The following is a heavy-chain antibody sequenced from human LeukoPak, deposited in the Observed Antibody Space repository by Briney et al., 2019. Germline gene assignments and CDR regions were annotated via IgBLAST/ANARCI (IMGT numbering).Heavy chain of an antibody. CDR1: GGSISSYY. Sequence: SETLSLTCTVSGGSISSYYWSWIRQPPGKGLEWIGYIYYSGSTNYNPSLKSRVTISVDTSKNQFSLKLSSVTAADTAVYYCARGTPGIAAAGTNWFDPWGQGTLVTVSS. CDR3: ARGTPGIAAAGTNWFDP. J-gene: IGHJ5*02. D-gene: IGHD6-13*01. V-gene: IGHV4-59*08. CDR2: IYYSGST.